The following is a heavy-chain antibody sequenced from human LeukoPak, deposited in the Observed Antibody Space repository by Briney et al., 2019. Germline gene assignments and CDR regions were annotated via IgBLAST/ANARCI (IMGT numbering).Heavy chain of an antibody. D-gene: IGHD2-21*01. Sequence: GGSLRLSCAASGFTFSSYSMNWVRQAPGKGLEWVSYISSSSSTIYYAGSVKGRFTISRDNAKNSLYLQMNSLRAEDTAEYYCARTTYLGGFDPWGQGTLVTVSS. CDR3: ARTTYLGGFDP. CDR2: ISSSSSTI. CDR1: GFTFSSYS. J-gene: IGHJ5*02. V-gene: IGHV3-48*01.